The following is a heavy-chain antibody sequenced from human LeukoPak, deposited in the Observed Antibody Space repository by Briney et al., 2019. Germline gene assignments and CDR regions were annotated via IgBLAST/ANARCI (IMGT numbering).Heavy chain of an antibody. CDR1: GFTFSSYA. Sequence: GRSLRLSCAASGFTFSSYAMHWVRQAPGKGLEWVAVVSYDGNNRYFADSVKGRFTISRDNSKHTLYLQMNSLRPEDTAVYYCVRGGASRPDYWGQGTLVTVSS. CDR2: VSYDGNNR. V-gene: IGHV3-30*04. J-gene: IGHJ4*02. D-gene: IGHD6-6*01. CDR3: VRGGASRPDY.